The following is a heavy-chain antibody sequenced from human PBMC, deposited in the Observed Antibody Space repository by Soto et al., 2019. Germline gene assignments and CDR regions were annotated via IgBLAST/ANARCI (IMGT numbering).Heavy chain of an antibody. D-gene: IGHD2-21*02. CDR2: IPQEGVDG. Sequence: GGSLRLSCEVSGFVFSMYSMSWVRQTPGKGLEWVAKIPQEGVDGHYADSVKGRFTISRDNGKNSLYLQMNNLRAEDTAVYYCARDHLILPAHDFFYGSDVWGRGATVTVAS. J-gene: IGHJ6*02. CDR1: GFVFSMYS. V-gene: IGHV3-7*03. CDR3: ARDHLILPAHDFFYGSDV.